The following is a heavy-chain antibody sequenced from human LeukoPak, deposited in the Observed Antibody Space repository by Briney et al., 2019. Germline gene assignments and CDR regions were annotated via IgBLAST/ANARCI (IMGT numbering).Heavy chain of an antibody. CDR3: ARDATHCSSTSCYEQGYFDL. V-gene: IGHV4-34*01. CDR1: GGSFSGYY. J-gene: IGHJ2*01. CDR2: INHSGST. D-gene: IGHD2-2*01. Sequence: SETLSLTCAVYGGSFSGYYWSWIRQPPGKGLEWIGEINHSGSTNYNPSLKSRVTISVDTSKNQFSLKMSSVTAADTAVYYCARDATHCSSTSCYEQGYFDLWGRGTLVTVSS.